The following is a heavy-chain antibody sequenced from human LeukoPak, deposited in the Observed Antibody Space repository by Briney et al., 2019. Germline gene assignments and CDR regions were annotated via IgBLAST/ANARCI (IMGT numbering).Heavy chain of an antibody. Sequence: GGSLRLSCAASGFRFSSYAMSWVRQAPGKGLEWVSAISGSGGSTYYADSVKGRFTISRDNSKNTLYLQMNSLRAEDTAVYYCAKDRVGSYYRNLDYWGQGTLVTVSS. J-gene: IGHJ4*02. CDR3: AKDRVGSYYRNLDY. CDR2: ISGSGGST. V-gene: IGHV3-23*01. D-gene: IGHD1-26*01. CDR1: GFRFSSYA.